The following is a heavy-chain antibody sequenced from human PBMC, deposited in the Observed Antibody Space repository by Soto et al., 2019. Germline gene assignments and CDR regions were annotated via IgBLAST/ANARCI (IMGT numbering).Heavy chain of an antibody. D-gene: IGHD1-26*01. J-gene: IGHJ4*02. CDR1: GGSFIGYY. V-gene: IGHV4-34*01. CDR2: INYSGNT. CDR3: ARHHVRGRTIVGAAEY. Sequence: PSETLSLACAFYGGSFIGYYWRWIRQPPGKGLEWIGEINYSGNTNYNPSLKSRVSISVDTSKNQLFLNMSSMTAADTAMYYCARHHVRGRTIVGAAEYWGQGTLVTVSS.